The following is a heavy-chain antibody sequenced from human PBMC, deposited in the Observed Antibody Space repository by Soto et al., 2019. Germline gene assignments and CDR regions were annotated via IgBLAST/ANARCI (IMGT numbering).Heavy chain of an antibody. J-gene: IGHJ6*02. CDR3: ARDRGVSIAGAGYYYYYGMDV. Sequence: QVQLVQSGAEVKKPGASVKVSCKASGYTFTSYGISWVRQAPGQGLEWMGWISAYNGNTNYAQKLQGRVTMTTDTSTSTAYMELRSLRSDDTAVYYCARDRGVSIAGAGYYYYYGMDVWGQGTTVTVSS. D-gene: IGHD6-13*01. V-gene: IGHV1-18*01. CDR1: GYTFTSYG. CDR2: ISAYNGNT.